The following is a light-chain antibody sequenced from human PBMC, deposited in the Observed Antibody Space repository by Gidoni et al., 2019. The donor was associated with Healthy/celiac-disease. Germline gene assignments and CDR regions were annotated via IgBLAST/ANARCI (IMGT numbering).Light chain of an antibody. CDR1: QSISSW. V-gene: IGKV1-5*01. Sequence: DIQMTQSPSTLSASVGDRVTITCRASQSISSWLAWYQQKPGKAPKLLIYDASSLESGVPSRFSGSGSGTESTLTISSLQPDDFATYYCQQYNRYYRTFGQGTKVEIK. CDR2: DAS. J-gene: IGKJ1*01. CDR3: QQYNRYYRT.